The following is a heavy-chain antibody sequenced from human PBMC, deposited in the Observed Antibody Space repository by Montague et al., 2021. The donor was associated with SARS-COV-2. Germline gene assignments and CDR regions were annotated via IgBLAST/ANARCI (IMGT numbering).Heavy chain of an antibody. V-gene: IGHV4-39*07. J-gene: IGHJ4*02. CDR2: IYYSGST. CDR1: GGSISSSSYY. CDR3: AKLLWFRGGFDY. Sequence: SETLSLTCTVSGGSISSSSYYWGWIRQPPGKGLKWIGSIYYSGSTYYNPSLKSRVTISVDTSKNRFSLKLSSVTAADTAVYYCAKLLWFRGGFDYWGQGTLVTVSS. D-gene: IGHD3-10*01.